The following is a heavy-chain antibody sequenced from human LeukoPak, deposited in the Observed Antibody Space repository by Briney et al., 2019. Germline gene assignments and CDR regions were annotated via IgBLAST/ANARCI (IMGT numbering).Heavy chain of an antibody. CDR1: GGTFSSYA. D-gene: IGHD3-22*01. CDR3: ARAYYDLYYFDY. CDR2: INPSGGST. Sequence: ASVKVSCKASGGTFSSYAISWVRQAPGQGLEWMGIINPSGGSTSYAQKFQGRVTMTRDTSTSTVYMELSSLRSEDTAVYYCARAYYDLYYFDYWGQGTLVTVSS. J-gene: IGHJ4*02. V-gene: IGHV1-46*01.